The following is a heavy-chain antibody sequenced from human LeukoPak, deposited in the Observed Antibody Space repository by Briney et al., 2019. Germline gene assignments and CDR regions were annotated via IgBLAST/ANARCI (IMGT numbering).Heavy chain of an antibody. Sequence: PGRSLRLSCAASGFTFGHYVMHWVRQTPDKGLEWVALIWYDGSNKYYAASAQGRFTISRDNSKNTLYLQMNSLRADDTAVYYRARPVYDLSNYFEYWGQGTPVTVSS. J-gene: IGHJ4*02. V-gene: IGHV3-33*01. CDR3: ARPVYDLSNYFEY. CDR2: IWYDGSNK. CDR1: GFTFGHYV. D-gene: IGHD3-3*01.